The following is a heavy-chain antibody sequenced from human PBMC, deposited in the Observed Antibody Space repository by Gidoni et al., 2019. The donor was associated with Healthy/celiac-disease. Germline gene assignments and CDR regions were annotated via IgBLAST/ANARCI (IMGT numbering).Heavy chain of an antibody. CDR2: IYYSGST. J-gene: IGHJ3*02. CDR3: ARAESSSGWYFSPNAFDI. D-gene: IGHD6-19*01. CDR1: GGPISSYY. V-gene: IGHV4-59*01. Sequence: QVQLQESGPGLVKPSETLSLTCTVSGGPISSYYWSWIRQPPGKGLEWIGYIYYSGSTNYNPSLKSRVTISVDTSKNQFSLKLSSVTAADTAVYYCARAESSSGWYFSPNAFDIWGQGTMVTVSS.